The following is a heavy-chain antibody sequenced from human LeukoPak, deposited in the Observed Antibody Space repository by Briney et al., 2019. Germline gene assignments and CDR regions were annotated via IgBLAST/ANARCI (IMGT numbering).Heavy chain of an antibody. V-gene: IGHV4-38-2*02. CDR1: GYSIGSDYY. D-gene: IGHD3-10*01. J-gene: IGHJ4*02. CDR2: VYHTGGT. Sequence: PSETLSLTCTVSGYSIGSDYYWAWIRQPPGKGLEWIGSVYHTGGTNYSPSLKSRVTISLYPSMNQFSLKLKSVTAADTAVYYCASYAVWFGELWGQGTLVTVSS. CDR3: ASYAVWFGEL.